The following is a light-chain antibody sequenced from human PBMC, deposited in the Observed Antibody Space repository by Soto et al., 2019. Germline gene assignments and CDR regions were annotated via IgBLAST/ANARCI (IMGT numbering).Light chain of an antibody. J-gene: IGKJ1*01. V-gene: IGKV1-5*03. Sequence: DIQMTQSPSTLSASVGDRVTITCRASQSISSWLAWYQQKPGKAPKLLIYKASTLESGVPSRFSGSESGTDFTLTINSLQPDDVATYYCQQYSSWWTFGQGTKVEIK. CDR1: QSISSW. CDR3: QQYSSWWT. CDR2: KAS.